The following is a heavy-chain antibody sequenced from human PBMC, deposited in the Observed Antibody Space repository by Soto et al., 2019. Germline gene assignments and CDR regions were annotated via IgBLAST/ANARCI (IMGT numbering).Heavy chain of an antibody. J-gene: IGHJ4*02. V-gene: IGHV3-21*06. CDR2: ISSTTNYI. Sequence: PWWSLRLSCWASGFTFTSYSMNWFRQAPGKGLEWVSSISSTTNYIYYGDSMKGRFTISRDNAKNSLYLEMNSLRAEDTAVYYCARESEDLTSNFDYWGQGTLVTVS. CDR1: GFTFTSYS. CDR3: ARESEDLTSNFDY.